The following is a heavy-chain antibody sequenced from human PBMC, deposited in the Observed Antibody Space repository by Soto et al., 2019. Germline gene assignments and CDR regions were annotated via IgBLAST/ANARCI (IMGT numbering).Heavy chain of an antibody. Sequence: PGGSLRLSCAASGFTFSTSGMHWVRQAPGKGLEWVAVMSYDGSNRFYADSVKGRFTISRDNSKNTLFLQMNSLRAEDTAVYYCAKDAYYGSGTHYIPNCLDPWGQGTLVTVSS. CDR1: GFTFSTSG. CDR3: AKDAYYGSGTHYIPNCLDP. CDR2: MSYDGSNR. J-gene: IGHJ5*02. D-gene: IGHD3-10*01. V-gene: IGHV3-30*18.